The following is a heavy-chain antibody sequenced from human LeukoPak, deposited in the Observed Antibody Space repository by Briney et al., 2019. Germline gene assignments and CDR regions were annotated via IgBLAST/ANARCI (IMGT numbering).Heavy chain of an antibody. CDR2: IKQDGGEK. V-gene: IGHV3-7*01. CDR1: GFTFSNYW. J-gene: IGHJ3*02. D-gene: IGHD1-26*01. Sequence: GGSLRLSCAASGFTFSNYWVNWVRQAPGKGLEWVANIKQDGGEKSYVDSVKGRFTISRDNAKNSLHLQMNSLRAEDTAVYYCAKDLGLRGSPGPFEIWGQGTMVTVSS. CDR3: AKDLGLRGSPGPFEI.